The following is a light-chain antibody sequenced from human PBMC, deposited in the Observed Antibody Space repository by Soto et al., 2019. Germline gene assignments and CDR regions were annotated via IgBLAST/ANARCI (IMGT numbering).Light chain of an antibody. CDR1: SSDVGGHNY. CDR2: EVN. Sequence: QSVLTQPASVSASPGQSITISCTGTSSDVGGHNYVSWYQQYPGKAPKLIIYEVNSRLSGVSSRFSGSKSGNTASLTISGLQADDESYYYCSAYTSGSTLVFGTGTKLTVL. V-gene: IGLV2-14*03. CDR3: SAYTSGSTLV. J-gene: IGLJ1*01.